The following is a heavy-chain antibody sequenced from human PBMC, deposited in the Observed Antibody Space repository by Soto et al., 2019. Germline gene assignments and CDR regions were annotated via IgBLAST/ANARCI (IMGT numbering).Heavy chain of an antibody. V-gene: IGHV5-10-1*01. CDR3: ASHYSSSSFDY. CDR2: IDPSDSYT. CDR1: GYSLTSYW. J-gene: IGHJ4*02. Sequence: GESLKISCKGSGYSLTSYWISWVRQMPGKGLEWMGRIDPSDSYTNYSPSFQGHVTISADKSISTAYLQWSSLKASDTAMYYCASHYSSSSFDYWGQGTLVTVSS. D-gene: IGHD6-6*01.